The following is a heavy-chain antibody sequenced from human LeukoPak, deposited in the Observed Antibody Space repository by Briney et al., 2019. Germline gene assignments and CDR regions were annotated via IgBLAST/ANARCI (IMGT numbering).Heavy chain of an antibody. CDR1: GGSFSGYY. V-gene: IGHV4-34*01. D-gene: IGHD2-2*01. Sequence: SETLSLTCAVYGGSFSGYYWSWIRQPPGKGLEWIGEINHSGSTNYNPSLKSRVTISVDTSKNQFSLKLSPVTAADTAVYYCARGPDIVVVPAAHWFDPWGQGTLVTVSS. CDR3: ARGPDIVVVPAAHWFDP. CDR2: INHSGST. J-gene: IGHJ5*02.